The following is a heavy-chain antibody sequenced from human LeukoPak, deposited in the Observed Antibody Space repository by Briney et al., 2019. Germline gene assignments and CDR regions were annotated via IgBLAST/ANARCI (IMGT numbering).Heavy chain of an antibody. D-gene: IGHD4-17*01. CDR1: GFTVSSNY. CDR3: ARSPPHYGDYTFDY. J-gene: IGHJ4*02. CDR2: IYSGGST. V-gene: IGHV3-53*01. Sequence: GSLRLSCAAFGFTVSSNYMSWVRQAPGKGLEWVSVIYSGGSTYYADSVKGRFTISRDNSKNTLYLQMNSLRAEDTAVYYCARSPPHYGDYTFDYWGQGTLVTVSS.